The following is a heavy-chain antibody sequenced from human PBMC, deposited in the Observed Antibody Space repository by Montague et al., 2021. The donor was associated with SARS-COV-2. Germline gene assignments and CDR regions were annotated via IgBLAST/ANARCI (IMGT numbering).Heavy chain of an antibody. CDR1: GGSFSDYY. D-gene: IGHD2/OR15-2a*01. J-gene: IGHJ2*01. V-gene: IGHV4-34*01. Sequence: SETLSLTCAIYGGSFSDYYRGWIRQPPGKGLEWIADINHNGRTKYNPSLRSRVTISVDTSKNQFSLRLSSVTAADTAMYYCARGTGQHITIFEIVVNYWHSDIWGRGTLVTVSS. CDR2: INHNGRT. CDR3: ARGTGQHITIFEIVVNYWHSDI.